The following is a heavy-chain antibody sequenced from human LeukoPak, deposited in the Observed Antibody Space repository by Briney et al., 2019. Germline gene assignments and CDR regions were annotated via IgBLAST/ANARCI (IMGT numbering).Heavy chain of an antibody. D-gene: IGHD3-10*01. CDR3: AREGEGYYGSGSYSFDY. J-gene: IGHJ4*02. CDR2: ISSSSSNI. V-gene: IGHV3-21*01. Sequence: GGSLRLSCAASGFTLSSSSMNWVRQAPGKGLEWVSSISSSSSNIYYADSVKGRFTISRDNAKNSLYLQMNGLRAEDTAVYYCAREGEGYYGSGSYSFDYWGQGTLVTVSS. CDR1: GFTLSSSS.